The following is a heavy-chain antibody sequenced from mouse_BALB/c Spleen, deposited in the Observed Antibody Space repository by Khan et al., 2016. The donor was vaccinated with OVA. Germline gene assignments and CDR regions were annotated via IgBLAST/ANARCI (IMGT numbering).Heavy chain of an antibody. V-gene: IGHV2-6-1*01. D-gene: IGHD2-10*01. CDR1: GFSLTNYG. J-gene: IGHJ4*01. CDR3: ARQPYYHYNVMDY. Sequence: QVQLKQSGPGLVAPSQSLSITCTISGFSLTNYGVHWVRQPPGKGLEWLVVIWHDGSTTYNSALKSRLTISKDNSKSQVFLKMNSLQTDDTAMDFCARQPYYHYNVMDYWGQGTSVTVSS. CDR2: IWHDGST.